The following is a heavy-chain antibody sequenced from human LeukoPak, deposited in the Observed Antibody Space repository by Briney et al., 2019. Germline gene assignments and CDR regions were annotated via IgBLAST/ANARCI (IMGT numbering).Heavy chain of an antibody. Sequence: SETLSLTCAVYGGSFSGYYWSWIRQPPGKGLEWIGEINHSGSTNYNPSLKSRVTISVDTSKNPFSLKLSSVTAADTAVYYCARAGYSSFDYWGQGTLVTVSS. V-gene: IGHV4-34*01. CDR3: ARAGYSSFDY. CDR1: GGSFSGYY. CDR2: INHSGST. D-gene: IGHD5-18*01. J-gene: IGHJ4*02.